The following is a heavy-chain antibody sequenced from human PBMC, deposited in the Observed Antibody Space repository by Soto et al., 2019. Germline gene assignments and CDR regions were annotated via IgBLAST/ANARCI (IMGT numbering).Heavy chain of an antibody. CDR1: GGTFSSYT. Sequence: QVQLVQSGAEVKKPGSSVKVSCKASGGTFSSYTISWVRQAPGQGLEWMGRIIPILGIANYAQKFQGRVTITADKSTSTAYRELSSLRSEDTAVYYCARAPDYYDSSGYYWPGWGQGTLVTVSS. J-gene: IGHJ4*02. CDR2: IIPILGIA. V-gene: IGHV1-69*02. CDR3: ARAPDYYDSSGYYWPG. D-gene: IGHD3-22*01.